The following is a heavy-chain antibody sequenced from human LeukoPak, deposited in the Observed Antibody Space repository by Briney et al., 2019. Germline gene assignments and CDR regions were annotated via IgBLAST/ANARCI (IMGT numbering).Heavy chain of an antibody. D-gene: IGHD3-10*01. J-gene: IGHJ4*02. CDR1: GYTFTGYY. CDR3: TRDRGSEIYGSGSYPYYFDY. CDR2: INPNSGGT. V-gene: IGHV1-2*02. Sequence: ASVKVSCKASGYTFTGYYMHWVRQAPGQGLEWMGWINPNSGGTNYAQKFQGRVTMTRDTSISTAYMELSRLRSDDTAVYYCTRDRGSEIYGSGSYPYYFDYWGQGTLVTVSS.